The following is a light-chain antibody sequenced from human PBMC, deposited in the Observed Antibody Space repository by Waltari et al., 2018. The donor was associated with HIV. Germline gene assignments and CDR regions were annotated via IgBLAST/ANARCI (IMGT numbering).Light chain of an antibody. J-gene: IGLJ1*01. CDR1: APDLATND. Sequence: QSVLTQPPSVSAAPGQKVTIPCSGTAPDLATNDVSWYQQVPGTAPKVVIYDDNDRPSEIPDRFSGSKSGTSATLGITGLQTGDEAVYYCATWDSSLGGYIFGSGTKVTVL. V-gene: IGLV1-51*01. CDR3: ATWDSSLGGYI. CDR2: DDN.